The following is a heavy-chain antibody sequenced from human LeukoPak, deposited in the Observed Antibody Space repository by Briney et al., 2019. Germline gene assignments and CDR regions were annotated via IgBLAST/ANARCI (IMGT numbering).Heavy chain of an antibody. J-gene: IGHJ6*02. V-gene: IGHV4-34*01. D-gene: IGHD2-15*01. CDR1: GGSFSGYY. CDR3: AVPSPRIKSYYYCYGMDV. CDR2: INHSGST. Sequence: SETLSLTCAVYGGSFSGYYWSWIRQPPGKGLEWIGEINHSGSTNYNPSLKSRVTISVDTSKNQFSLKLSSVTAADTAVYYCAVPSPRIKSYYYCYGMDVWGQGTTVTVSS.